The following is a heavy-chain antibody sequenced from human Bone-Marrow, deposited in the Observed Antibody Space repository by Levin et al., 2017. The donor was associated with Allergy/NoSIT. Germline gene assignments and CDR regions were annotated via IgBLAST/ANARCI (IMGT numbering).Heavy chain of an antibody. D-gene: IGHD4-17*01. CDR2: IHHSGTT. CDR1: GDSISSDGYF. J-gene: IGHJ4*02. V-gene: IGHV4-31*03. Sequence: KTSETLSLTCTVSGDSISSDGYFWSWIRQLPGKGLEYIGYIHHSGTTYFNPSLKSRVSISRDTSKNELSLKVRSVTAADTAVYYCARGRRRGDYVFDYWGQGTLVTVSS. CDR3: ARGRRRGDYVFDY.